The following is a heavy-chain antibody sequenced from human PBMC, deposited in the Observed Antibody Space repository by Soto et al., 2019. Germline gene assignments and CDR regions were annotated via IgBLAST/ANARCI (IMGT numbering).Heavy chain of an antibody. CDR1: GFTFSSYG. CDR2: ISYDGSNK. D-gene: IGHD3-10*01. V-gene: IGHV3-30*18. Sequence: GGSLRLSCAASGFTFSSYGMHWVRQAPGKGLEWVAVISYDGSNKYYADSVKGRFTISRDNSKNTLYLQMNSLRAEDTAVYHCAKDPSYGSGSYDHYYYYMDVWGKGTTVTVSS. CDR3: AKDPSYGSGSYDHYYYYMDV. J-gene: IGHJ6*03.